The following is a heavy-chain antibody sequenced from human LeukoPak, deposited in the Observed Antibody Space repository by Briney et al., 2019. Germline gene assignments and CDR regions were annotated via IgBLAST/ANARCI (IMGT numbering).Heavy chain of an antibody. Sequence: SETLSLTCTVSGYSISSGYYWGWIRQPPGKGLEWIGSIYHSGSTYYNPSLKSRVTISVDTSKNQFSLKLSSVTAADTAVYYCARDLEGYCTNGVCQANWFDPWGQGTLVTVSS. V-gene: IGHV4-38-2*02. J-gene: IGHJ5*02. CDR2: IYHSGST. D-gene: IGHD2-8*01. CDR1: GYSISSGYY. CDR3: ARDLEGYCTNGVCQANWFDP.